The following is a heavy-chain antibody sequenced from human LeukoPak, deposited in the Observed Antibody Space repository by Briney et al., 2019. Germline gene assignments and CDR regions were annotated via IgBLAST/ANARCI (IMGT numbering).Heavy chain of an antibody. CDR1: GGSISSSSYY. CDR2: IYYSGST. Sequence: SETLSLTCTVSGGSISSSSYYWSWIRQPPGKGLEWIGYIYYSGSTNYNPSLKSRVTISVDTSKNQFSLKLSSVTAADTAVYYCARTDSYGFDYWGQGTLVTVSS. D-gene: IGHD5-18*01. V-gene: IGHV4-61*01. J-gene: IGHJ4*02. CDR3: ARTDSYGFDY.